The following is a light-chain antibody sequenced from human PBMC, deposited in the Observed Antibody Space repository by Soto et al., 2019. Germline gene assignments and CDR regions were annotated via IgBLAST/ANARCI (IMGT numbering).Light chain of an antibody. CDR1: SSNIGSNY. CDR2: RNN. CDR3: AAWDDSLSGYV. J-gene: IGLJ1*01. Sequence: QSVLTQPPSASGSRGQSVAISCSGSSSNIGSNYVYWYQQLPGTAPKLLIYRNNQRPSGVPDRFSGSKSGTSASLAISGLRSEDEADYYCAAWDDSLSGYVFGTGTKVTV. V-gene: IGLV1-47*01.